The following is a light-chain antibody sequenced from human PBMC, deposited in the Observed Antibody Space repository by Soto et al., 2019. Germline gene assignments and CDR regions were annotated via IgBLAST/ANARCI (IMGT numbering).Light chain of an antibody. CDR3: QQRSNWPPT. Sequence: EIVLTQSPATLSLSPGERATLSCRASQDVSFYLTWYLQKPGQPPRLLIYDASTRATGIPARFSGSGSGTDFTLTISSLEPEDFAVYYCQQRSNWPPTFGGGPKVDIK. CDR1: QDVSFY. V-gene: IGKV3-11*01. CDR2: DAS. J-gene: IGKJ4*01.